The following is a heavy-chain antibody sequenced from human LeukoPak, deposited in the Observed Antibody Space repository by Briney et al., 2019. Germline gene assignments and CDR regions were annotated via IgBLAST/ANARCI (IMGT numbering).Heavy chain of an antibody. D-gene: IGHD6-13*01. J-gene: IGHJ5*02. CDR1: GFTFSSYW. CDR3: ARDLSSSWPTDINWFDP. Sequence: GGSLRLSCAASGFTFSSYWMSWVRQAPGKGLEWVANIKQDGSEKYYVDSVKGRFTISRDNAKNSLYLQMNSLRAEDTAVYYCARDLSSSWPTDINWFDPWGQGTLVTVSS. V-gene: IGHV3-7*01. CDR2: IKQDGSEK.